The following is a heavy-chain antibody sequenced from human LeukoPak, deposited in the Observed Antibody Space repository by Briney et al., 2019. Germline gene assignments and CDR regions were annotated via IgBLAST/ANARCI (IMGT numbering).Heavy chain of an antibody. V-gene: IGHV4-34*01. CDR1: GGSFSGYY. D-gene: IGHD3-22*01. J-gene: IGHJ4*02. CDR3: ARAHYYDSSGYYLFDY. Sequence: SETLSLTCAVYGGSFSGYYWSWIRQPPGKGLEWIGEINHSGSTNYNPSLKSRVTISVDTSKNQFSLKLSSVTAADTAVYYCARAHYYDSSGYYLFDYWGQGTPVTVSS. CDR2: INHSGST.